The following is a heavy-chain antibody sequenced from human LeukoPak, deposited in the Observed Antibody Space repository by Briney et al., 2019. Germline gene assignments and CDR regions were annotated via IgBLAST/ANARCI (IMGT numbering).Heavy chain of an antibody. V-gene: IGHV4-39*01. CDR3: VRKTYCGGDCYSDY. D-gene: IGHD2-21*02. J-gene: IGHJ4*02. CDR1: GGSISSSSYY. CDR2: IYYSGST. Sequence: SETLSLTCTVSGGSISSSSYYWGWIRQPPGKGLEWIGSIYYSGSTYYNPSLKSRVTISVDTSKNQFSLKLSSVTAADTAVYYCVRKTYCGGDCYSDYWGQGTLVTVSS.